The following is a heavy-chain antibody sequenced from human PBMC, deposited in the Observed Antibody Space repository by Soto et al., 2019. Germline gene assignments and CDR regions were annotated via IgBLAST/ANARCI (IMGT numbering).Heavy chain of an antibody. CDR1: GYSFTSYW. CDR3: ARRGTPSKYYDFWSGYYSPKYYYYGMDV. V-gene: IGHV5-51*01. Sequence: GESLKISCKGSGYSFTSYWIGWVRQMPGKGLEWMGIIYPGDSDTRYSPSFQGQVTISADKSISTAYLQWSSLKASDTAMYYCARRGTPSKYYDFWSGYYSPKYYYYGMDVWGHGTTVTVSS. D-gene: IGHD3-3*01. J-gene: IGHJ6*02. CDR2: IYPGDSDT.